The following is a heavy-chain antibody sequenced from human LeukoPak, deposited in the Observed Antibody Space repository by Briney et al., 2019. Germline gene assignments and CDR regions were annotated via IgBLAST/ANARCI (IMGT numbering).Heavy chain of an antibody. J-gene: IGHJ5*02. D-gene: IGHD2-8*01. Sequence: GESLKISCQGSRHSFTNSWIAWVRQQPGKGLEWMGLIYPDDSDTRYNPSFQGQVTISADKSISTAYLQWSSLKASDTAIYYCARSAGHCADGLCYSYNWFDPWGQGTLVTVSP. CDR2: IYPDDSDT. CDR1: RHSFTNSW. V-gene: IGHV5-51*01. CDR3: ARSAGHCADGLCYSYNWFDP.